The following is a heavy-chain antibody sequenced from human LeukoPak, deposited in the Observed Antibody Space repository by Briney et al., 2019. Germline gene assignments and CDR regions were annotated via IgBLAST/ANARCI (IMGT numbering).Heavy chain of an antibody. CDR2: IYYSGST. Sequence: SETLSLTCTVSGGSISSSSYSWGWIRQPPGKGLEWIGSIYYSGSTYYNPSLKSRVTISVDTSKNQFSLKLSSVTAADTAVYYCARVGIVGAYYFDYWGQGTLVTVSS. V-gene: IGHV4-39*07. CDR1: GGSISSSSYS. J-gene: IGHJ4*02. D-gene: IGHD1-26*01. CDR3: ARVGIVGAYYFDY.